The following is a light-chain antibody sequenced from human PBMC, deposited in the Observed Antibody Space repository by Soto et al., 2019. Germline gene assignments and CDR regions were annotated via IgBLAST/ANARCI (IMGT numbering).Light chain of an antibody. CDR1: QSLLYSDGDNY. CDR3: MQALQTPNT. J-gene: IGKJ5*01. CDR2: LAS. V-gene: IGKV2-28*01. Sequence: DIVMPQSTLSLPVTQGDPASISCRSSQSLLYSDGDNYLDWYLQKPGQSPQLLIYLASNRASGVPARFSGSGSGTYFTLKISRVEAEDVGLYYCMQALQTPNTFGQGTRLEIK.